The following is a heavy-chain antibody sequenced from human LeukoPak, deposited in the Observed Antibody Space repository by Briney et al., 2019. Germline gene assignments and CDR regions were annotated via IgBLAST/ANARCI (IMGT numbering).Heavy chain of an antibody. CDR3: ARVRRSGYCSSTSCYRHGMDV. CDR1: GGTFSSYA. D-gene: IGHD2-2*02. V-gene: IGHV1-69*13. J-gene: IGHJ6*02. CDR2: IIPIFGTA. Sequence: SVKVSCKASGGTFSSYAISWVRQAPGQGLEWMGGIIPIFGTANYAQKFQGRVTITADESTSTAYMELSSLRSEDTAVYYCARVRRSGYCSSTSCYRHGMDVWGQGTTVTASS.